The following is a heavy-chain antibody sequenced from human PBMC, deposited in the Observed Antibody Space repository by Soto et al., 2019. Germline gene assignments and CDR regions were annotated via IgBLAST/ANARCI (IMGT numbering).Heavy chain of an antibody. CDR3: ASLRGKNVLRFSYGMDV. CDR2: IYYSGST. CDR1: GGTMSRGGYD. J-gene: IGHJ6*02. V-gene: IGHV4-31*03. D-gene: IGHD3-3*01. Sequence: PSETMDLDCTVSGGTMSRGGYDGSWLRQHPGKGLEWIGYIYYSGSTYYNPSLKSRVTISVDTSKNQFSLKLSSVTAADTAVYYCASLRGKNVLRFSYGMDVWGQGTTVTGSS.